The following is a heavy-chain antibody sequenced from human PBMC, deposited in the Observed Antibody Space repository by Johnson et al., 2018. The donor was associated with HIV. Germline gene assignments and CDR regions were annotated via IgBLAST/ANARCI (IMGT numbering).Heavy chain of an antibody. V-gene: IGHV3-30*04. CDR1: GFTFSSYA. J-gene: IGHJ3*01. Sequence: QMQLVESGGGVVQPGRSLRLSCAASGFTFSSYAMHWVRQAPGKGLEWVAVIWYDGSNKYYADSVKGRFTISRDNSKNTLYLQMNSLRAEDTAVFYCARDRGYLDAVDLWGLGTMVTVSS. CDR3: ARDRGYLDAVDL. D-gene: IGHD1-26*01. CDR2: IWYDGSNK.